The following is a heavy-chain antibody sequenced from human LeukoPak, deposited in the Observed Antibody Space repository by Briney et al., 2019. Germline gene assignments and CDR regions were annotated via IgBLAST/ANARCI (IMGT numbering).Heavy chain of an antibody. CDR1: GYTFTSYY. CDR3: ARSLRQAYCCGDPHANDFQH. D-gene: IGHD2-21*02. CDR2: INPIRGGT. Sequence: ASVKVSCKASGYTFTSYYMHWVRQAPGQGLEWMGWINPIRGGTNYAQKFQGRVTITADTSISTAYMELSRLRSDDTSVYYCARSLRQAYCCGDPHANDFQHWGQGTLVTVSS. J-gene: IGHJ1*01. V-gene: IGHV1-2*02.